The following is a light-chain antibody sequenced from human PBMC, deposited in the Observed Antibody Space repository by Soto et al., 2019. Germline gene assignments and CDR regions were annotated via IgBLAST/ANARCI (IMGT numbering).Light chain of an antibody. J-gene: IGKJ1*01. CDR1: QSISSW. CDR3: QQYGSSGT. Sequence: DIQMTQSPSTLSASVGDRVTITCRASQSISSWLAWYQQKPGKAPKLLVYDASTLQSGVASRFSGSGSGTDFTLTISRLEPEDFAVYYCQQYGSSGTFGQGTKVDIK. CDR2: DAS. V-gene: IGKV1-5*01.